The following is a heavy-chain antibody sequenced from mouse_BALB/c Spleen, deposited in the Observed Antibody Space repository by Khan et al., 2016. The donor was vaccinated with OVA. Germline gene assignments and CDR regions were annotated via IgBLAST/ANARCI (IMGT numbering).Heavy chain of an antibody. Sequence: QIQLVQSGPDLKKPGETVRISCKASGYTFTTDGIQWVQQMPGKGLKWIGWINTHSGVPKYAEDFKGRFAFSLDISVNTAYLQITNLTNEETATYFCARGGADYYRNDGGAMEYWGQGTSVTVSS. V-gene: IGHV9-4*02. CDR1: GYTFTTDG. CDR2: INTHSGVP. CDR3: ARGGADYYRNDGGAMEY. J-gene: IGHJ4*01. D-gene: IGHD2-14*01.